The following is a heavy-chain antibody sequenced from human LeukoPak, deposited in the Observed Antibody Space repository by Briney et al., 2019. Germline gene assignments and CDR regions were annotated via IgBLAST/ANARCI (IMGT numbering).Heavy chain of an antibody. CDR2: IYYSGST. Sequence: SETLSLTCTVSGVSVSSGSYYWSWIRQPPGKGLVWIGYIYYSGSTNYNPSLKSRVTISVDTSKSQFSLKLSSVTAADTAVYYCARTSSYYYYYGMDVWGQGTTVTVSS. V-gene: IGHV4-61*01. CDR3: ARTSSYYYYYGMDV. CDR1: GVSVSSGSYY. J-gene: IGHJ6*02.